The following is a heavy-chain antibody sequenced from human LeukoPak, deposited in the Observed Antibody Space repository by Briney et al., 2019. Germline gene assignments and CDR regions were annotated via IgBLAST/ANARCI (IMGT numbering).Heavy chain of an antibody. J-gene: IGHJ6*02. V-gene: IGHV3-30*18. D-gene: IGHD1-26*01. Sequence: GGSLRLSCAASGFTFSSYGMHWVRQAPGKGREWVAVISYDGSNKYYADSVKDRFTISRDNSKNTLYLQMNSLRAEDTAVYYCAKGSFSPYYYYGMDVWGQGTTVTVSS. CDR1: GFTFSSYG. CDR3: AKGSFSPYYYYGMDV. CDR2: ISYDGSNK.